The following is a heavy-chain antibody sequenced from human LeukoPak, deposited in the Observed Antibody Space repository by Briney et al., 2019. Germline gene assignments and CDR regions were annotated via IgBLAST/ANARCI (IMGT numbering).Heavy chain of an antibody. CDR2: INHSGST. CDR1: GGSFSGYY. V-gene: IGHV4-34*01. CDR3: ARGDYIWGSYRPDYFDY. Sequence: PSETLSLTCAVHGGSFSGYYWSWIRQPPGKGLEWIGEINHSGSTNYNPSLKSRVTISVDTSKNQCSLKLSSVTAADTAVYYCARGDYIWGSYRPDYFDYWGQGTLVTVSS. D-gene: IGHD3-16*02. J-gene: IGHJ4*02.